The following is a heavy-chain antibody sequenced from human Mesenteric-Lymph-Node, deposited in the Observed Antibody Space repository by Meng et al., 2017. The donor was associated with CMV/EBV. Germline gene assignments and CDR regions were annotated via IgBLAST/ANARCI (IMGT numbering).Heavy chain of an antibody. CDR1: GFTFSSYA. CDR3: ASGTRSGTSAIDY. CDR2: ISYDGSNK. J-gene: IGHJ4*02. D-gene: IGHD1-26*01. Sequence: GESLKISCAASGFTFSSYAMHWVRQAPGKGLEWVAVISYDGSNKYYADSVRGRFTISRDNAKNSLYLQMNSLRAEDTGVYYCASGTRSGTSAIDYWGQGTLVTVSS. V-gene: IGHV3-30*04.